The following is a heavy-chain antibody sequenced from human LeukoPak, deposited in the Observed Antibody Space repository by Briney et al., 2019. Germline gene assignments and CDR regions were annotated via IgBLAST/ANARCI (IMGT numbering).Heavy chain of an antibody. CDR1: GYTFTSYY. Sequence: GASVKVSCKASGYTFTSYYMHWVRQAPGQGLEWMGIMNPSGGSTSYAQKFQGRVTMTRDTSTSTVYMELSSLRSEDTAVYYCARTMVRGVTPDYWGQGTLVTVSS. D-gene: IGHD3-10*01. CDR3: ARTMVRGVTPDY. J-gene: IGHJ4*02. V-gene: IGHV1-46*01. CDR2: MNPSGGST.